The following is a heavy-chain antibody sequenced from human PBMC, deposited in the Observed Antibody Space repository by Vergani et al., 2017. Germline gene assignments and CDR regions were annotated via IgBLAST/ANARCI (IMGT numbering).Heavy chain of an antibody. D-gene: IGHD3-22*01. CDR2: ISWNSGSI. J-gene: IGHJ4*02. V-gene: IGHV3-9*01. CDR1: GFTFDDYA. Sequence: EVQLVESGGGLVQPGRSLRLSCAASGFTFDDYAMHWVRQAPGRGLEWVSGISWNSGSIGYADSVKGRFTISRDNAKNSLYLQMNSLRAEDTALNYCAKGVSSGPFPLFDYWGQGTLVTVSS. CDR3: AKGVSSGPFPLFDY.